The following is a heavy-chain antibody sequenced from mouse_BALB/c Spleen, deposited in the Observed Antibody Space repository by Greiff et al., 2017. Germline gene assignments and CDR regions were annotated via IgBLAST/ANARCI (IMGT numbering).Heavy chain of an antibody. CDR1: GYTFTDYW. CDR3: TRTPYVNSPYWYFDV. J-gene: IGHJ1*01. D-gene: IGHD2-10*02. Sequence: QVQLQQPGAELVMPGASVKMSCKASGYTFTDYWMHWVKQRPGQGLEWIGAIDTSDSYTSYNQKFKGKATLTVDESSSTAYMQLSSLTSEDSAVYYCTRTPYVNSPYWYFDVWGAGTTVTVSS. V-gene: IGHV1-69*01. CDR2: IDTSDSYT.